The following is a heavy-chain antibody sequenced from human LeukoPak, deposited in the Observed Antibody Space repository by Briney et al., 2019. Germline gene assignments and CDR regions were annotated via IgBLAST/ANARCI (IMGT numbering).Heavy chain of an antibody. CDR3: ARGRLRYFDWLLKDENNWFDP. CDR1: GASINSGSYY. D-gene: IGHD3-9*01. J-gene: IGHJ5*02. Sequence: SETLSLTCTVSGASINSGSYYWSWIRQPAGKGLEWIGRIGSSGSTNYDPSLKSRVTISVDTSNNQFSLNLTSVTAVDTAVYYCARGRLRYFDWLLKDENNWFDPWGQGTLVTVSS. CDR2: IGSSGST. V-gene: IGHV4-61*02.